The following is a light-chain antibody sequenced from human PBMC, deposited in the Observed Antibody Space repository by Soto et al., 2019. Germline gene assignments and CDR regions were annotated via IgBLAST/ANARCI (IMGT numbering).Light chain of an antibody. CDR1: QSVDSTY. Sequence: EIVLTQSPGTLSLSPGERATLSCRASQSVDSTYLAWYQQKPGQAPRLLIYATSSRAAGVPDRFSGRGSGTDFTLTISRLEPEDFAVYYCQQYGTSPPLYTFGQGTKLDIK. V-gene: IGKV3-20*01. CDR3: QQYGTSPPLYT. J-gene: IGKJ2*01. CDR2: ATS.